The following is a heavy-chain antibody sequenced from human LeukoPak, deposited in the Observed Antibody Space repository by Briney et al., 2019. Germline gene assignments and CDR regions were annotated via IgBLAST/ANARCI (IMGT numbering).Heavy chain of an antibody. D-gene: IGHD2-15*01. V-gene: IGHV3-30*12. Sequence: PGGSLRLSCAASGFTFSSYGMHWVRQAPGKGLDWVAVISYDGSNKYYADSVKGRFTISRDDSKNTLYLQMNSLRAEDTAVYYCAKSGLNRFDYWGQGTLVTVSS. CDR2: ISYDGSNK. J-gene: IGHJ4*02. CDR3: AKSGLNRFDY. CDR1: GFTFSSYG.